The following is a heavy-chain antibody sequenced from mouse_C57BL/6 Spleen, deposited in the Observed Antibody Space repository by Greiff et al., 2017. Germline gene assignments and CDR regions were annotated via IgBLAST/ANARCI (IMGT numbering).Heavy chain of an antibody. V-gene: IGHV14-1*01. CDR3: TTRAVDDY. D-gene: IGHD1-1*01. CDR1: GFNIKDYY. Sequence: VQLQQSGAELVRPGASVKLSCTASGFNIKDYYMHWVKQRPGQGLEWIGRIDPEGGDTEYAPKFQGKATRTADTSSNTAYLQLSSLTSEDTAVYYWTTRAVDDYWGQGTTLTVSS. J-gene: IGHJ2*01. CDR2: IDPEGGDT.